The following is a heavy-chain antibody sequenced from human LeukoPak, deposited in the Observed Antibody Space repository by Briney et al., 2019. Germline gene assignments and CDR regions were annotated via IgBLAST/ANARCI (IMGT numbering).Heavy chain of an antibody. CDR2: IYSGGST. D-gene: IGHD2-21*02. V-gene: IGHV3-53*01. CDR1: GFTVSSNY. J-gene: IGHJ4*02. Sequence: GGSLRLSCAASGFTVSSNYMSWVRQAPGEGLDWVSVIYSGGSTYYADSVKGRFTISRDNSKNTLYLQMNSLRAEDTAVYYCATSGWVVTNPFDYWGQGTLVTVSS. CDR3: ATSGWVVTNPFDY.